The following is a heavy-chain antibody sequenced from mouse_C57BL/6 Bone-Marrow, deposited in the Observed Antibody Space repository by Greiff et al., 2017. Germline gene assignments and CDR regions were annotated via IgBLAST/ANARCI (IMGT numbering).Heavy chain of an antibody. J-gene: IGHJ1*03. D-gene: IGHD2-10*01. Sequence: EVKLMESGGGLVKPGGSLKLSCAASGFTFSSYAMSWVRQTPSKMLEWVATISDGGSYTFSPDNVKGRFTISRDKAKNNLYLQMSHLRSEDTAMYYCARDLLLHFDVWGTGSTVTV. CDR2: ISDGGSYT. CDR1: GFTFSSYA. V-gene: IGHV5-4*01. CDR3: ARDLLLHFDV.